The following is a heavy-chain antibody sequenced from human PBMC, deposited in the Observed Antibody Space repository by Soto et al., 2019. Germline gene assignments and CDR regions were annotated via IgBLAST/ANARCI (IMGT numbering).Heavy chain of an antibody. CDR3: ARGQRISNWLAF. D-gene: IGHD2-2*01. J-gene: IGHJ5*01. CDR2: VYSSGGT. V-gene: IGHV4-4*07. Sequence: PSETLSLTCTVSAGSMNGYYWTWIRQPAGKGLEWIGRVYSSGGTHYNPSLKSRISISLDTSNNQLSLRLLSVTDADTAVYYCARGQRISNWLAFWGQGNVVTVYS. CDR1: AGSMNGYY.